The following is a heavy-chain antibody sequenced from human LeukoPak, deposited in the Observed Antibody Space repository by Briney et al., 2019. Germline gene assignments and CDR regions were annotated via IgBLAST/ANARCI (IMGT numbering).Heavy chain of an antibody. CDR1: GFTVSSNY. D-gene: IGHD6-13*01. V-gene: IGHV3-53*01. CDR2: IYSGGST. CDR3: ARVKPYSREIDP. J-gene: IGHJ5*02. Sequence: PGGSLRLSCAASGFTVSSNYMSWARQAPGKGLEWVSVIYSGGSTYYADSVKGRFTISRDNSKNTLYLQMNSLRAEDTAVYYCARVKPYSREIDPWGQGTLVTVSS.